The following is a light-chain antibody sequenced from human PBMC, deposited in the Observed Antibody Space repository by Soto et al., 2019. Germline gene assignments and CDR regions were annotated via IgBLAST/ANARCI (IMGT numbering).Light chain of an antibody. V-gene: IGLV1-51*02. CDR2: EDY. J-gene: IGLJ3*02. CDR1: SSNIGIHY. Sequence: QSVLTQPPSVSAAPGQTVTISCSGSSSNIGIHYVSWYQQLPGTAPKLLIYEDYKRPAGVTDRFSGSKSGASATLGITGLQTGDEADYYCGTWDGSLTAWVFGGGTKVTVL. CDR3: GTWDGSLTAWV.